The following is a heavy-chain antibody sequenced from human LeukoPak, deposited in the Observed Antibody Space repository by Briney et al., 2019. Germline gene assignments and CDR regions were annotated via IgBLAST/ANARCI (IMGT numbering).Heavy chain of an antibody. D-gene: IGHD5-24*01. CDR2: INHSGST. J-gene: IGHJ3*02. V-gene: IGHV4-34*01. Sequence: SETLSLTCAVYGGSFRGYYWSWIRQPPGKGLEWIGEINHSGSTNYNPSLTRRVTISVDTSKNPFSLKLSSVTAADTAVYYCASDAREMAIYAFDIWGQGTMVTVSS. CDR1: GGSFRGYY. CDR3: ASDAREMAIYAFDI.